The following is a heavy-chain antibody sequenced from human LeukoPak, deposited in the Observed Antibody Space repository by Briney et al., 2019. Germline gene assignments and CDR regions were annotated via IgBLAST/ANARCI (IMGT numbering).Heavy chain of an antibody. Sequence: SVKVSCKASGGTFSSYAISWVRQAPGQGLEWMGGIIPIFGTANYAQKFQGRVTITTDESTSTAYMELSSLRSEDTAVYYCARDSGSYYRHFDYWGQGTLVTVSS. CDR2: IIPIFGTA. V-gene: IGHV1-69*05. J-gene: IGHJ4*02. D-gene: IGHD3-10*01. CDR3: ARDSGSYYRHFDY. CDR1: GGTFSSYA.